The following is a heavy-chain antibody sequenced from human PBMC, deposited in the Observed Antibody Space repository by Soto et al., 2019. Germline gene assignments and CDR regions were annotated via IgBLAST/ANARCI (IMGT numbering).Heavy chain of an antibody. CDR1: GDSLSSYY. D-gene: IGHD3-3*01. Sequence: PSETLSLTCTVSGDSLSSYYWSWIRQPPGKGLEWIGYISYSGSTNYNPSLRSLVTISVDTSKNQFSLRLGSVTAADTAVYHCARTFWSGSRLDYYYMDVWGKGTTVTVSS. CDR2: ISYSGST. J-gene: IGHJ6*03. CDR3: ARTFWSGSRLDYYYMDV. V-gene: IGHV4-59*08.